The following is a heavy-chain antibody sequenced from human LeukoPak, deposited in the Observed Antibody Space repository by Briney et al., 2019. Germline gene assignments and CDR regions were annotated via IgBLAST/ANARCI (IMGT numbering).Heavy chain of an antibody. CDR2: ISGSGGST. Sequence: PGGSLRLSCAASGFTFSSYVTSWVRQAPGKGLEWVSGISGSGGSTYYADSVKGRFTISRDNSKNTLYLQMNSLRAEDTAVYYCAKDQDLVGGNDYRGQGTLVTVSS. J-gene: IGHJ4*02. V-gene: IGHV3-23*01. CDR3: AKDQDLVGGNDY. D-gene: IGHD4-23*01. CDR1: GFTFSSYV.